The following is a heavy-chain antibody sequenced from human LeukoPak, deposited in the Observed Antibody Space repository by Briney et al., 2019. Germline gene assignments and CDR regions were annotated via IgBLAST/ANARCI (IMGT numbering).Heavy chain of an antibody. D-gene: IGHD6-13*01. CDR2: ISGSGGST. J-gene: IGHJ6*02. CDR1: GFTFSSYA. V-gene: IGHV3-23*01. CDR3: AKAASSSWPSYYYGMDV. Sequence: GGSLRLSCAASGFTFSSYAMSWVRQAPGKGLEWVSAISGSGGSTYYADSVKGRFTISRDNSKNTLYLQMNSLRAEDTAVYYCAKAASSSWPSYYYGMDVWGQGTTVTVSS.